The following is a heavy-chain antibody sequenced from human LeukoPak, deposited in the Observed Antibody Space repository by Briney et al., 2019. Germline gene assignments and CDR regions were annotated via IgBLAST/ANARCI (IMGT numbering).Heavy chain of an antibody. Sequence: SVKVSCKASGGTFSSYAISWVRQAPGQGLEWMGGIIPIFGTANYAQKFQGRVTITADESTSTAYMELSSLRSEDTAVYYCARDLRLLWFGELLSRYYYYGMDVWGQGTTVTVSS. CDR2: IIPIFGTA. V-gene: IGHV1-69*13. CDR3: ARDLRLLWFGELLSRYYYYGMDV. D-gene: IGHD3-10*01. CDR1: GGTFSSYA. J-gene: IGHJ6*02.